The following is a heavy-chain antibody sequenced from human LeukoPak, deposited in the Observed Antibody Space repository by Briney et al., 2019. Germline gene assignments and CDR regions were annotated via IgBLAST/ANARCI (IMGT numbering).Heavy chain of an antibody. V-gene: IGHV4-4*07. J-gene: IGHJ4*02. CDR3: ARGSSGYYREDY. Sequence: SETLSLTCTVSGGSMNSYYWSWIRQPAGKGLEWIGRVYSTGTTNYNPSLKSRVTMSIDTSKNQFSLKLSSVTAADTAVYFCARGSSGYYREDYWGRGTLVTVSS. CDR2: VYSTGTT. CDR1: GGSMNSYY. D-gene: IGHD3-22*01.